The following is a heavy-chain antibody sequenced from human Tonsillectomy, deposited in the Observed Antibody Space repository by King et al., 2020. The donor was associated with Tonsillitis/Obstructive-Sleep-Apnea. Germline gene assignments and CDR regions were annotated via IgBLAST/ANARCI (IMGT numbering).Heavy chain of an antibody. J-gene: IGHJ4*02. V-gene: IGHV3-23*04. CDR1: GITFSSYA. CDR2: ISGGGGST. D-gene: IGHD3-10*01. CDR3: AKAMVQGIIITFFDY. Sequence: VQLVESGGGLVQPGGSLRLSCAASGITFSSYAMSWVRQAPGKGLEWVSTISGGGGSTYYADSVNGRFTISRDNSKNTLYLQMNSLRAEDTAVYYCAKAMVQGIIITFFDYWGQGTLVTVSS.